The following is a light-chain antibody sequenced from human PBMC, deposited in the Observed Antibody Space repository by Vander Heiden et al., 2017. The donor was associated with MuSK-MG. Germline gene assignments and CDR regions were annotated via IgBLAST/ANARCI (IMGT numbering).Light chain of an antibody. V-gene: IGLV2-14*03. CDR1: SSDVGGYNY. J-gene: IGLJ1*01. CDR3: SSYTSSSTPLV. Sequence: PVAHRTSVTGSPGQSITISCTGTSSDVGGYNYVSWYQQHPGKAPKLMIYDVSNRPSGVSNRFSGSKSGNTASLTISGLQAEDEADYYCSSYTSSSTPLVFGTGAKVTVL. CDR2: DVS.